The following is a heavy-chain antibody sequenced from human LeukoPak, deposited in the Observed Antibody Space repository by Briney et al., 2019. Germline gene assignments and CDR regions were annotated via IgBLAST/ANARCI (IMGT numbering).Heavy chain of an antibody. CDR2: IYHSGST. CDR3: ARGEIYYYYGMEV. CDR1: GYSISSGYY. V-gene: IGHV4-38-2*02. J-gene: IGHJ6*02. D-gene: IGHD5-24*01. Sequence: PSETLSLTCTVSGYSISSGYYWGWIRQPPGKGLEWIGSIYHSGSTYYNPSLKSRVTISIDTSKNQFSLKLSSVTAADTAVYYCARGEIYYYYGMEVWGQGTTVTVSS.